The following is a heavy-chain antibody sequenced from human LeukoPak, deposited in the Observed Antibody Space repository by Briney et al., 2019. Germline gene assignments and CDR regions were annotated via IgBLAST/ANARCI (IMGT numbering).Heavy chain of an antibody. CDR2: IYPGDSDT. V-gene: IGHV5-51*01. J-gene: IGHJ4*02. D-gene: IGHD3-16*02. Sequence: PGESLRISCKGSGYSFTSYWIGWVRQMPGKGLEWMGIIYPGDSDTRYSPSFQGQVTISADKSISTAYLQWSSLKASDTAMYYCARAGGGDMITFGGVIVTTLDYWGQGTLVTVSS. CDR3: ARAGGGDMITFGGVIVTTLDY. CDR1: GYSFTSYW.